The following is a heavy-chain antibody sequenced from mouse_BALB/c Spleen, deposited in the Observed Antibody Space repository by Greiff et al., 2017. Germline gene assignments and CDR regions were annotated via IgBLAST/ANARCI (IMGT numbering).Heavy chain of an antibody. D-gene: IGHD2-4*01. Sequence: VHLQQSGTVLARPGASVKMSCKASGYTFTSYWMHWVKQRPGQGLEWIGAIYPGNSDTSYNQKFKGKAKLTAVTSTSTAYMELSSLTNEDSAVYYCTNDYDYYAMDYWGQGTSVTVSS. CDR1: GYTFTSYW. CDR3: TNDYDYYAMDY. J-gene: IGHJ4*01. CDR2: IYPGNSDT. V-gene: IGHV1-5*01.